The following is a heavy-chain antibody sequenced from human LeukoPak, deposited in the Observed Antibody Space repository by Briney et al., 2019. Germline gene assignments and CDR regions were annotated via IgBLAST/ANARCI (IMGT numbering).Heavy chain of an antibody. CDR2: ISDSGGST. J-gene: IGHJ4*02. V-gene: IGHV3-23*01. Sequence: GGSLRLSCAVSGITLSNYGMSWVRQAPGKGLEWVAGISDSGGSTNYADSVKGRFTISRDNPKNTLYLQMNSLRAEDTDVYFCAKRGVVIRVILVGFHKEAYYFDSWGQGALVTVSS. D-gene: IGHD3-22*01. CDR1: GITLSNYG. CDR3: AKRGVVIRVILVGFHKEAYYFDS.